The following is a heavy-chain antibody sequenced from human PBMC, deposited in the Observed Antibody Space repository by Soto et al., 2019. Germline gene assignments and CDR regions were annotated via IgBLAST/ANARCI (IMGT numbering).Heavy chain of an antibody. V-gene: IGHV4-59*08. CDR3: ARLLVAATPGKDYYYYMDV. CDR1: GGSISSYY. D-gene: IGHD2-15*01. Sequence: SETLSLTCTVSGGSISSYYWSWIRQPPGKGLEWIGYIYYSGSTNYNPSLKSRVTISVDTSKNQFSLKLSSVTAADTAVYYCARLLVAATPGKDYYYYMDVWGKGTTVTVSS. CDR2: IYYSGST. J-gene: IGHJ6*03.